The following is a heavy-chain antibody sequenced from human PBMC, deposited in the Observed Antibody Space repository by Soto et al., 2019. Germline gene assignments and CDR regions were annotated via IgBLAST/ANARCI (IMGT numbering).Heavy chain of an antibody. CDR3: ARGGYCSGGSCYRITPGEYFQH. CDR1: GGTFSSYT. J-gene: IGHJ1*01. V-gene: IGHV1-69*02. CDR2: INSILGIA. Sequence: ASVKVSRKASGGTFSSYTISWVRQAPGQGLEWMGRINSILGIANYAQKFQGRVTITEDKSTSTAYMELSSLRSEDTAVYYCARGGYCSGGSCYRITPGEYFQHWGQGTLVTVSS. D-gene: IGHD2-15*01.